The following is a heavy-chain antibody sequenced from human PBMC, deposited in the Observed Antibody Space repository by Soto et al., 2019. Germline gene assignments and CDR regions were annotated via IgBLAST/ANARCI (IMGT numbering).Heavy chain of an antibody. CDR3: AKDSGTDYYDSSGDFDY. Sequence: GGSLRLSCAASGFTFSSYGMHWVRQAPGKGLEWVAVISYDGSNKYYADSVKGRFTISRDNSKNTLYLQMNSLRAEDTAVYYCAKDSGTDYYDSSGDFDYWGQGTLVTVSS. V-gene: IGHV3-30*18. J-gene: IGHJ4*02. D-gene: IGHD3-22*01. CDR1: GFTFSSYG. CDR2: ISYDGSNK.